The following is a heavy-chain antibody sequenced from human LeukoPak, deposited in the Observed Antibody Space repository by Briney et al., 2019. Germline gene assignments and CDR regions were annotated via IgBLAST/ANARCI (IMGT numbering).Heavy chain of an antibody. J-gene: IGHJ5*02. CDR3: AKDSLGSMSYNWLDA. Sequence: PGGSLRLSCAASGFSFSSYAMSWVRQAPGKGLEWASSISGSGGSTYYADSVKGRFIISRDNSKNTLYLEMNSLRAEDTALYYCAKDSLGSMSYNWLDAWGQGTLVTVSS. D-gene: IGHD2-15*01. CDR1: GFSFSSYA. V-gene: IGHV3-23*01. CDR2: ISGSGGST.